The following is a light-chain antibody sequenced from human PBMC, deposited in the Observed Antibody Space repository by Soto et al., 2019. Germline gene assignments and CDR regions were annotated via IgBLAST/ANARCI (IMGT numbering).Light chain of an antibody. CDR2: ATS. CDR1: VSISSS. CDR3: QHTHSFPLT. Sequence: DIHMTQSPPSLSASVGDRVTITCRASVSISSSLSWYQQKPGKAPNLLIYATSSLQTGVPSRFSGSGSGTDFTLTITSLQPEDSATYYCQHTHSFPLTFGGGTKVELK. J-gene: IGKJ4*01. V-gene: IGKV1-39*01.